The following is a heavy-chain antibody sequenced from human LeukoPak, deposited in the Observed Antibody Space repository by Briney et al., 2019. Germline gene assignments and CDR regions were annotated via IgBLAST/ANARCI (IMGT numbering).Heavy chain of an antibody. CDR2: IYYSGST. CDR3: ARFCRIAVAENYFDY. D-gene: IGHD6-19*01. J-gene: IGHJ4*02. Sequence: SETLSLTCTVSGGSISSYYWSWIRQPPGKGLEWIGYIYYSGSTNYNPSLKSRVTISVDTSKNQFSLKLSSVTAADTAVYYCARFCRIAVAENYFDYWGQGTLVTVSS. CDR1: GGSISSYY. V-gene: IGHV4-59*12.